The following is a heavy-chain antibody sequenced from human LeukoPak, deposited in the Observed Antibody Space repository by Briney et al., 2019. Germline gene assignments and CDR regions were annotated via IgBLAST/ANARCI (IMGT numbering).Heavy chain of an antibody. CDR1: GFTFTSHD. Sequence: ASVTVSCTASGFTFTSHDINWVRQAPGQGLEWMGWMTPNSGNTGYAQKFQGRVTMTRNTSISTAYMELSSLRSEDTAVYYCARLSSGWQLGVDYWGQGTLVTVSS. J-gene: IGHJ4*02. CDR3: ARLSSGWQLGVDY. D-gene: IGHD6-19*01. V-gene: IGHV1-8*01. CDR2: MTPNSGNT.